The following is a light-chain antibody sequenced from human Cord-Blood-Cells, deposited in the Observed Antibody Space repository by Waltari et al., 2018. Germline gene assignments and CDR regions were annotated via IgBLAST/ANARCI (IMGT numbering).Light chain of an antibody. CDR3: AAWDDSLSGV. CDR2: RNN. CDR1: SSNIGSNY. V-gene: IGLV1-47*01. J-gene: IGLJ3*02. Sequence: QSVLTQPPSASGTPGQRVTISCSGSSSNIGSNYVYWYQQLPGTAPKLLIYRNNQRPSGGPDRFSGSNSGTSASLAISGLRSEDEADYYCAAWDDSLSGVFGGGTKLTVL.